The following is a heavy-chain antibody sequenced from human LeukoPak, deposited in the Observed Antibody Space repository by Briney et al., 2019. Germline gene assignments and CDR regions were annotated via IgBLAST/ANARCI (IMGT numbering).Heavy chain of an antibody. J-gene: IGHJ6*02. CDR3: ARDIGSSWYYYYYGIDV. CDR2: IKTDGSTT. CDR1: GFTFSSSW. V-gene: IGHV3-74*01. Sequence: GGSLRLSCAVSGFTFSSSWMHWVRQAPGKGLVWVSHIKTDGSTTAYADSVKGRFTVSRDNAKNSLYLQMNSLRAEDTALYYCARDIGSSWYYYYYGIDVWGHGTTVTVSS. D-gene: IGHD6-13*01.